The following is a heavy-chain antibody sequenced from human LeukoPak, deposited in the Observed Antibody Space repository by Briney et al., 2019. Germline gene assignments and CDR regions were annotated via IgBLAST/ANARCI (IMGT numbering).Heavy chain of an antibody. D-gene: IGHD3-3*01. Sequence: ESGPTLVNPTQTLTLTCTFSGFSLSTSGVGVGWIRQPPGKALEWLALIYWNDDKRYSLSLKSRLTITKDTSKNQVVLTMTNMDPVDTATYYCAHSQIFYDFWSGYRDDTFDIWGQGTMVTVSS. CDR1: GFSLSTSGVG. CDR2: IYWNDDK. V-gene: IGHV2-5*01. J-gene: IGHJ3*02. CDR3: AHSQIFYDFWSGYRDDTFDI.